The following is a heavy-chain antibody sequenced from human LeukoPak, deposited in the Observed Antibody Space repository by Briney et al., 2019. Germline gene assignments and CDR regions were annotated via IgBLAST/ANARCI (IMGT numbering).Heavy chain of an antibody. D-gene: IGHD6-19*01. J-gene: IGHJ3*02. V-gene: IGHV3-21*01. Sequence: GRSLRLSCAASGFTFSSYSMNWVRQAPGKGLEWVSSISSSSTYIHYADSVKGRFTISRDNAKNSLYLQMNSLRAEDTAVYYCARGRYSGGPDAFDIWGQGTMVTVSS. CDR3: ARGRYSGGPDAFDI. CDR1: GFTFSSYS. CDR2: ISSSSTYI.